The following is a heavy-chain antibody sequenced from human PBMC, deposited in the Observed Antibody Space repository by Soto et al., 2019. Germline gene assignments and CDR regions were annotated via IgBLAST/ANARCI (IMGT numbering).Heavy chain of an antibody. CDR3: ARYVVFDWFPTLTDYSYYGMDV. D-gene: IGHD3-9*01. J-gene: IGHJ6*02. Sequence: QVQLVQSGAEVKKPGASVKVSCKASGYTFTSYGISWVRQAPGQGLEWMGWISAYNGNTNYAQKLRGRVTMTTDTATITAYMDLRSLRSDDTAVYYCARYVVFDWFPTLTDYSYYGMDVWGQRTTVTVSS. CDR2: ISAYNGNT. CDR1: GYTFTSYG. V-gene: IGHV1-18*01.